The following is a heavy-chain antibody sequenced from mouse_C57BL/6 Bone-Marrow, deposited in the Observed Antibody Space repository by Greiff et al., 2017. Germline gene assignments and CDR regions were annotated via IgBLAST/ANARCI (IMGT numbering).Heavy chain of an antibody. CDR1: GYTFTSYW. D-gene: IGHD1-1*01. CDR3: ARNYGSSRDY. V-gene: IGHV1-58*01. Sequence: EVQLQQPGAELVKPGASVKLSCKASGYTFTSYWMHWVKQRPGRGLEWIGYIYIGNGYTEYTEKFKGKATLTSDTSSSTAYMQLSSLTSEDSAIXFCARNYGSSRDYWGQGTTLTVSS. J-gene: IGHJ2*01. CDR2: IYIGNGYT.